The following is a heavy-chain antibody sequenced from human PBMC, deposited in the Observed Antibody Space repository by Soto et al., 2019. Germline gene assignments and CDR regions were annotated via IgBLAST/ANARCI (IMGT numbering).Heavy chain of an antibody. CDR3: VRRAGRCTVGHCLDS. Sequence: QVQLVQSGAEVKKPGSSVKVSCKASGGTFSSYAISWVRQAPGQGLEWMGGINPIFGTANYAQKLQGRVTISAVEPLSRAYMALNSLHSEDTAVHDGVRRAGRCTVGHCLDSWGEGVLVPV. CDR1: GGTFSSYA. CDR2: INPIFGTA. J-gene: IGHJ4*02. V-gene: IGHV1-69*12. D-gene: IGHD2-21*02.